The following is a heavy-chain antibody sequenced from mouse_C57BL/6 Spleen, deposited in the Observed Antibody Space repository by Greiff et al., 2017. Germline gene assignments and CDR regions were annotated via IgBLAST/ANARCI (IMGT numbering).Heavy chain of an antibody. CDR3: TRDYRKNYAMDY. V-gene: IGHV1-5*01. Sequence: VQLKESGTVLARPGASVKMSCKTSGYTFTSYWMHWVKQRPGQGLEWIGAIYPGNSDTSYNQKFNGKAKLTAVTSASTAYMELSSLTNGDSAVDYCTRDYRKNYAMDYWGQGTSVTVSS. CDR1: GYTFTSYW. J-gene: IGHJ4*01. CDR2: IYPGNSDT. D-gene: IGHD2-1*01.